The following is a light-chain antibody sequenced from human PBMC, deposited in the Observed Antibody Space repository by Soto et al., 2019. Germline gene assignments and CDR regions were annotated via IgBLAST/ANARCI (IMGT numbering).Light chain of an antibody. Sequence: QSALTQPASVSGSLGQSITISCSGTSSDVGNYNFVSWYQQFPGKAPKLTIYEVSKRPSGVSNRFSGSKPGNTAFLTISGLQAEDEAEYYCCSYVGTNTFGVLFGGGTKVTVL. CDR1: SSDVGNYNF. CDR2: EVS. J-gene: IGLJ2*01. V-gene: IGLV2-23*02. CDR3: CSYVGTNTFGVL.